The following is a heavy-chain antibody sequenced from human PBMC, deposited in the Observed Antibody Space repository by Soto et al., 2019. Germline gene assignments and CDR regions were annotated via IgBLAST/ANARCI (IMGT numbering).Heavy chain of an antibody. CDR3: AKDNSGTYFWLDY. V-gene: IGHV3-30*18. Sequence: QVQLVESGGGVVQPGGSLRLSCAASGFTFSSYGMHWVRQAPGKGLEWVAVISYDESNKYCADSVKGRFTISRDNSKNTRYLQMNSVRAEDTAVYYCAKDNSGTYFWLDYWGQGTLVIVSS. CDR1: GFTFSSYG. J-gene: IGHJ4*02. D-gene: IGHD1-26*01. CDR2: ISYDESNK.